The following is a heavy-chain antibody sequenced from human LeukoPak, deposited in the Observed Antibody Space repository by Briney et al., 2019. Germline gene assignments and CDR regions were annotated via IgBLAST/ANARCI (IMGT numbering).Heavy chain of an antibody. V-gene: IGHV3-23*01. J-gene: IGHJ4*02. CDR1: GFSFNDHA. CDR3: AKDQAYSYYYLDC. CDR2: INGNGAST. D-gene: IGHD5-18*01. Sequence: GGSLRLSCAAPGFSFNDHAMSWVRQARGKGLEWVSGINGNGASTYYSDSVKGRFTISRDNSKNTVYLQMSSLRADDTAIYYCAKDQAYSYYYLDCWGQGTLVTVSS.